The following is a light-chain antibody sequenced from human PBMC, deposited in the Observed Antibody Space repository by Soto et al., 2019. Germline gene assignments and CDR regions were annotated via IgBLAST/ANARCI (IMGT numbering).Light chain of an antibody. CDR1: SSNIGSNT. J-gene: IGLJ1*01. CDR3: AAWDDSLNGLV. Sequence: QSVLTQPPSASGTPGQRVTISCSGSSSNIGSNTVNWYQQLPGTAPKLLIYNNNQRPSGVPDRCSGSTSGASAALAISGLQYDEEADDYCAAWDDSLNGLVFGTGTKLTVL. V-gene: IGLV1-44*01. CDR2: NNN.